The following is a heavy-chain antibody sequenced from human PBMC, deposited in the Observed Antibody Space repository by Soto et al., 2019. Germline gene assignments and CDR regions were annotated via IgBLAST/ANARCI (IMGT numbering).Heavy chain of an antibody. CDR3: ARARIVVAGTIVDY. CDR1: GYSLTSGYY. V-gene: IGHV4-38-2*01. J-gene: IGHJ4*02. CDR2: IYHSGDT. D-gene: IGHD6-19*01. Sequence: SETLSLTCAVSGYSLTSGYYCGWIRQPPGKGLEWIGSIYHSGDTYYNPSLKSRVTISVDTSKNHFSLKLTSVTAADTAVYYCARARIVVAGTIVDYWGQGTLVTAPQ.